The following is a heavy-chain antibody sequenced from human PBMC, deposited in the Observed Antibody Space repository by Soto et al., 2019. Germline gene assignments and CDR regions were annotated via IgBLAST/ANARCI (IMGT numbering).Heavy chain of an antibody. CDR1: GFIFSDYA. CDR2: ISGNGADA. D-gene: IGHD1-1*01. CDR3: ARSEMTYNWND. V-gene: IGHV3-23*01. J-gene: IGHJ4*02. Sequence: EVQLLESGGGLVQRGGSLTLSCAASGFIFSDYAMSWVRQAPGKGLEWVSAISGNGADAYYADSVKGRFTISRDNSKNTLYLQMESLRAEDTALYYCARSEMTYNWNDWGQGTLVTVSS.